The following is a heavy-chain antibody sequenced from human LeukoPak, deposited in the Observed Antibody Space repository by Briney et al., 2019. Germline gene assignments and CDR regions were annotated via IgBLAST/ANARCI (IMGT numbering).Heavy chain of an antibody. V-gene: IGHV4-59*12. CDR2: IYYSGST. CDR1: GGSISTYY. CDR3: ARRSTYYDILTGYQRGGVAWFDP. Sequence: SETLSLTCTVSGGSISTYYWSWIRQPPGKGLEWIGYIYYSGSTNYNPSLKSRVTISVDTSKNQFSLKLTSVTAADTAVYYCARRSTYYDILTGYQRGGVAWFDPWGQGTLVTVSS. D-gene: IGHD3-9*01. J-gene: IGHJ5*02.